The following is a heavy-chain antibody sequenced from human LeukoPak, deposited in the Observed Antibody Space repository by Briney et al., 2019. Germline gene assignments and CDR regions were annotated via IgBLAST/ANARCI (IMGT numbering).Heavy chain of an antibody. CDR3: ARDDHELGYCSGISCSAASA. CDR2: IKQEGSKI. Sequence: GGALRLSCAASGFSLSSYWRSWVRQAPGKGLEWLADIKQEGSKIYYMDSVKRRFTISRDNAKNSLYIQMNSLRVEYTAVYCCARDDHELGYCSGISCSAASAWGKGTTVTVSS. V-gene: IGHV3-7*01. CDR1: GFSLSSYW. D-gene: IGHD2-8*02. J-gene: IGHJ6*04.